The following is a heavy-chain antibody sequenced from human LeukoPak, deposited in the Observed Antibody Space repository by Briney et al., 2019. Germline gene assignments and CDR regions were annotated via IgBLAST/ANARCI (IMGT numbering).Heavy chain of an antibody. D-gene: IGHD3-22*01. J-gene: IGHJ4*02. CDR3: AKYYYDSSASRGGFDS. CDR1: RFTFNNFA. V-gene: IGHV3-23*01. Sequence: GGSLRLSCSASRFTFNNFALSWVRQAPGKGLEWVSAISSAGETAFYADSVRGRFTISRDNSKNTVYLQMNTLRIEDMAIYYCAKYYYDSSASRGGFDSWGQGTLVTVSS. CDR2: ISSAGETA.